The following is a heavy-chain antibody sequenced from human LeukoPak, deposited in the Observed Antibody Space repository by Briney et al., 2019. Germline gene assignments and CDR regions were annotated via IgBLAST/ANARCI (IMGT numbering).Heavy chain of an antibody. Sequence: GGSLRLSCAASGFTFSSYAMNWVRQAPGKGLEWVSVISDSGGTTDYADSVKGRFTISRDNSKNTLYLQMNSLRAEDTAVYYCATYPMVRGDPFDYWGQGTLVTVSS. CDR2: ISDSGGTT. V-gene: IGHV3-23*01. J-gene: IGHJ4*02. CDR1: GFTFSSYA. CDR3: ATYPMVRGDPFDY. D-gene: IGHD3-10*01.